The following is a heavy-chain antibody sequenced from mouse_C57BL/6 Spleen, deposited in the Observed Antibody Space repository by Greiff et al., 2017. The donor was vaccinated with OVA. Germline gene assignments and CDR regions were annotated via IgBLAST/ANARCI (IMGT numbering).Heavy chain of an antibody. CDR1: GYAFTNYL. V-gene: IGHV1-54*01. CDR3: ARDSDLYAMDY. CDR2: INPGSGGT. Sequence: QLKESGAELVRPGTSVKVSCKASGYAFTNYLIEWVKQRPGQGLEWIGVINPGSGGTNYNEKFKGKATLTADKSSSTAYMQLSSLTSEDSAVYFCARDSDLYAMDYWGQGTSVTVSS. J-gene: IGHJ4*01.